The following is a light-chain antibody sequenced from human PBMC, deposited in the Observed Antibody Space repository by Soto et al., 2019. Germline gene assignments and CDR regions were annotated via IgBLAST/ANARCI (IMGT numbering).Light chain of an antibody. CDR1: QSVSSNY. J-gene: IGKJ1*01. V-gene: IGKV3-20*01. Sequence: EIVLTQCPGTLSLSPGEGATLSCMASQSVSSNYLAWYQQKPGQAPRLLIYGASNRDTGIPDKFSGSGSGTDFTLNISRLETEDFAVYYCQQYGSSTGTFGQGTKVDIK. CDR2: GAS. CDR3: QQYGSSTGT.